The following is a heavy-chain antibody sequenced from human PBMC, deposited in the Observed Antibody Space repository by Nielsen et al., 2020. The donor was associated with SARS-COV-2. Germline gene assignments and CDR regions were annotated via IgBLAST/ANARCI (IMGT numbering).Heavy chain of an antibody. J-gene: IGHJ6*02. V-gene: IGHV3-48*01. D-gene: IGHD2-15*01. CDR3: ARDPLPHSTYCSGGSCSQHYYYYGMDV. Sequence: GESLKISCAASGFTFSSYSMNWVRQAPGKGLEWVSYISSSSSTIYYADSVKGRFTISRDNAKNSLYLQMNSLRAEDTAVYYCARDPLPHSTYCSGGSCSQHYYYYGMDVWGQGTTVTVSS. CDR2: ISSSSSTI. CDR1: GFTFSSYS.